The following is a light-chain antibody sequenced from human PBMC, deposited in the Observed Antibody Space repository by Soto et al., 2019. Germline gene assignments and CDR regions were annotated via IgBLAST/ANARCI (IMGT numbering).Light chain of an antibody. CDR3: QQANSFPIT. J-gene: IGKJ5*01. Sequence: DIVMTQSPLSLPVTPGEPASISCRSSQSLLHSNGYNYLDWYQKKPGKAPKLLIYAASSLQSGVPSRFSGSGSGTDFTLTISSLQPEDCAIYFCQQANSFPITFGQGTRLEIK. CDR1: QSLLHSNGYNY. V-gene: IGKV2-28*01. CDR2: AAS.